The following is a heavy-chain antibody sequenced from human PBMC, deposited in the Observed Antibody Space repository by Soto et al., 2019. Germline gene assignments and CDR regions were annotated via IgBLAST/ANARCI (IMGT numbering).Heavy chain of an antibody. CDR3: AKEVPLSSWHRIKHYYYYGMDV. V-gene: IGHV3-30*18. D-gene: IGHD6-13*01. CDR1: GFTFSSYG. CDR2: ISYDGSNK. Sequence: GGSLRLSCAASGFTFSSYGMHWVRQAPGKGLEWVAVISYDGSNKYYADSVKGRFTISRDNSKNTLYLQMNSLRAEDTAVYYCAKEVPLSSWHRIKHYYYYGMDVWGQGTTVTVSS. J-gene: IGHJ6*02.